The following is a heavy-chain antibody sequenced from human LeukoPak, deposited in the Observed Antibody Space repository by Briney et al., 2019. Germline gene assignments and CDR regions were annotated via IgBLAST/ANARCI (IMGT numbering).Heavy chain of an antibody. Sequence: SETLSLTCNVSGVSVSTSHWNWIRQRPGKGLEWIGCLSYTGKTDYNPSLKSRVSISLGSSNNHFSLKLTSVTTADTAVYYCSEGYFEPFDHWGQGILVTVSS. CDR1: GVSVSTSH. J-gene: IGHJ4*02. V-gene: IGHV4-59*02. CDR2: LSYTGKT. D-gene: IGHD2/OR15-2a*01. CDR3: SEGYFEPFDH.